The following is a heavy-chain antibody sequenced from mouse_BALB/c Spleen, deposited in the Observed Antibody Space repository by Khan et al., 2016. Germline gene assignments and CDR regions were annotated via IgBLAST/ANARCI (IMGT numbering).Heavy chain of an antibody. CDR1: GFSITGFA. D-gene: IGHD2-4*01. CDR2: IWGDGST. CDR3: ASDYDCDGGFAY. J-gene: IGHJ3*01. Sequence: QVRLKESGPGLVAPSQSLSITCTVSGFSITGFAVNWVRQPPGKGLEWLGVIWGDGSTDYDSALKSRLSISKDDSKSQVFLKMNSLQTDDTARYYCASDYDCDGGFAYWGQGTLVTVSA. V-gene: IGHV2-6-7*01.